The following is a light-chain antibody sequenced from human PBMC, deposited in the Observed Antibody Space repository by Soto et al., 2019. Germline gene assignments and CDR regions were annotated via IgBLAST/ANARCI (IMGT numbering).Light chain of an antibody. CDR1: QSISSN. CDR3: QNYNNSPLT. CDR2: GAS. Sequence: EIVMTQSPATLSVSAGERATLSCRASQSISSNLAWYQQKPGQPPSLLMYGASNRATGIPARFSGSGSGTEFTLTISSLQSEDFAVYYCQNYNNSPLTFGGGTKVEIK. V-gene: IGKV3-15*01. J-gene: IGKJ4*01.